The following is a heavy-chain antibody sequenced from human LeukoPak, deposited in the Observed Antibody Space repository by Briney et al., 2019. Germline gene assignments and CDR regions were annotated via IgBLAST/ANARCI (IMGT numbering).Heavy chain of an antibody. CDR2: INHSGST. CDR3: AGSPGSGSYYQDY. D-gene: IGHD3-10*01. J-gene: IGHJ4*02. V-gene: IGHV4-34*01. CDR1: GGSFSGYY. Sequence: SETLSLTCAVYGGSFSGYYWSWIRQPPGKGLEWIGEINHSGSTNYNPSLKSRVTISVDTSKNQFSLKLRSVTAAGTAVCYCAGSPGSGSYYQDYSGQGTLATVSS.